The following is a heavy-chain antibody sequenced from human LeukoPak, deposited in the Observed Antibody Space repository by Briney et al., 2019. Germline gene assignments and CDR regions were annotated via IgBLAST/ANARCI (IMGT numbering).Heavy chain of an antibody. CDR3: ARSLADCSGGSCYPDY. J-gene: IGHJ4*02. CDR2: INPNSGGT. CDR1: GYTFTGYY. Sequence: ASVKVSCKASGYTFTGYYMHWVRQAPGQGLEWMGWINPNSGGTNYAQKFQGWVTMTRDTSISTAYMELSRLRSDDTAVYYCARSLADCSGGSCYPDYWGQGTLVTVSS. V-gene: IGHV1-2*04. D-gene: IGHD2-15*01.